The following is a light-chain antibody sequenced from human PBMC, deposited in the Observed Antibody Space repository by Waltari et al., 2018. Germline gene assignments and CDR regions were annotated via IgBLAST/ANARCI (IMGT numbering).Light chain of an antibody. J-gene: IGKJ5*01. CDR1: QSINNL. V-gene: IGKV1-39*01. CDR3: QQSYTTPIT. Sequence: DIQMTHSPSSLSASVGDSVTITCRASQSINNLLNWYQQKPGKAPELLMYAASSLQSGVPSRFSGSGDGTDFTLTISSLQPEDFATYYCQQSYTTPITFGQGTRLDI. CDR2: AAS.